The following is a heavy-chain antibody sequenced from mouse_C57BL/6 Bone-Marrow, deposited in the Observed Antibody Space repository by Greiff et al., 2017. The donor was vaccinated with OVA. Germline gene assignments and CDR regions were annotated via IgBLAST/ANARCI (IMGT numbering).Heavy chain of an antibody. V-gene: IGHV6-3*01. CDR2: IRLKSDNYAT. CDR1: GFTFSNYW. J-gene: IGHJ1*03. Sequence: EVKLVESGGGLVQPGGSMKLSCVASGFTFSNYWMNWVRQSPEKGLEWVAQIRLKSDNYATHYAESVKGRFTISRDDSKSSVYLQMNNLRAEDTGIYYCTLTGREGYWYFDVWGTGTTVTVSS. D-gene: IGHD4-1*01. CDR3: TLTGREGYWYFDV.